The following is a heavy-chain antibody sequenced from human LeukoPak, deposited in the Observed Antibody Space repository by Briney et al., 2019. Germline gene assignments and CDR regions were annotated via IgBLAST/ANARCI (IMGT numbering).Heavy chain of an antibody. V-gene: IGHV4-59*01. Sequence: SETLSLTCTVSDDSITIYYWSWIRQPPGKGLEWIGYIDHTGSTNYNPSLKSRVTISRDTSKNHFSLELSSATAADTAVYYCATARGGTFLGNFDYWGQGTLVTVSS. CDR3: ATARGGTFLGNFDY. J-gene: IGHJ4*02. CDR1: DDSITIYY. D-gene: IGHD1-26*01. CDR2: IDHTGST.